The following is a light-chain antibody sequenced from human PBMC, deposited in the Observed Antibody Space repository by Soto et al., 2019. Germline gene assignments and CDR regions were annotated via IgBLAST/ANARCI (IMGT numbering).Light chain of an antibody. V-gene: IGLV2-23*01. CDR2: EGS. J-gene: IGLJ1*01. Sequence: QSVLAQPASVSGSPGQSITISCTGTSSDVGSYNLVSWYQQHPGKAPKLMIYEGSKRPSGVSNRFSGSKSGNTASLTISWLQAEDEADYYCCSYAGSSTLVFGTGTNVTVL. CDR1: SSDVGSYNL. CDR3: CSYAGSSTLV.